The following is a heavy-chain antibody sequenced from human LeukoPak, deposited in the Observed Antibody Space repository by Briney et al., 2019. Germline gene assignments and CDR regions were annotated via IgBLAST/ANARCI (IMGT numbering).Heavy chain of an antibody. D-gene: IGHD3-10*01. V-gene: IGHV4-34*01. J-gene: IGHJ5*02. CDR3: ARRSGGVTMVRGVIIANWIDP. CDR2: INHSGST. Sequence: PSETLSLTCAVYGGSFSGYYWSWLPQPPGKGREGLGEINHSGSTNYNPSLKSRVTISVDTSKNQFSLKLSSMTAPGTAVYYCARRSGGVTMVRGVIIANWIDPWGQGTLVTVSS. CDR1: GGSFSGYY.